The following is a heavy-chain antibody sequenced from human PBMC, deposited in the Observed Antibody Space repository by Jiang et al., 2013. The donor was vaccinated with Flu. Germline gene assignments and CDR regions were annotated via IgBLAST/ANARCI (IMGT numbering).Heavy chain of an antibody. J-gene: IGHJ4*02. CDR2: IRVKASGGTT. Sequence: SPRLSCTASGFTFGDYAMTWFRQAPGKGLEWLGFIRVKASGGTTEYAASVKGRFIISRDDSKSIVYLQMNSLKIEDTAVYYCTRGGFSFQHWGQGTL. V-gene: IGHV3-49*03. CDR3: TRGGFSFQH. CDR1: GFTFGDYA. D-gene: IGHD3-10*01.